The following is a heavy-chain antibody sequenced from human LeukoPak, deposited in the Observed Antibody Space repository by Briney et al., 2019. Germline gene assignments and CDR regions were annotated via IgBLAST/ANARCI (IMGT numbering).Heavy chain of an antibody. Sequence: SGTLSLTCAVSGGSISSSNWWSWVRQPPGKGLEWIGYISDSGSTNYNPSLRSRVTISVDTSKNQFSLKLSSVTAVDAALYYCARYDYGDCWFDPWGQGTLVTVSS. CDR2: ISDSGST. CDR3: ARYDYGDCWFDP. V-gene: IGHV4-4*02. J-gene: IGHJ5*02. CDR1: GGSISSSNW. D-gene: IGHD4-17*01.